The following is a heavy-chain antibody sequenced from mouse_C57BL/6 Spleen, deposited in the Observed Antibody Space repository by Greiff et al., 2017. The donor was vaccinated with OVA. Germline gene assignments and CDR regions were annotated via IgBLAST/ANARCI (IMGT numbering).Heavy chain of an antibody. CDR3: ITSFEDAMDY. Sequence: EVQLQQSGAELVRPGASVKLSCTASGFNIKDYYMHWVKQRPEQGLEWIGWIDPEDGATAYAPKFQGKATITADPSSNTAYLQLSRLTSEDTAVYYCITSFEDAMDYWGQGTSVTVSS. V-gene: IGHV14-1*01. J-gene: IGHJ4*01. CDR2: IDPEDGAT. CDR1: GFNIKDYY.